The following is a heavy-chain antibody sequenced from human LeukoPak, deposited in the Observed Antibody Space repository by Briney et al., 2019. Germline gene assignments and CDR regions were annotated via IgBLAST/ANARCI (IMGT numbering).Heavy chain of an antibody. CDR3: ARSWFGDDAFDI. CDR2: IRSSRSTI. CDR1: GFSFSRYS. V-gene: IGHV3-48*01. J-gene: IGHJ3*02. D-gene: IGHD3-10*01. Sequence: TGGSPRLSCAASGFSFSRYSMNWVRQAPGKGLEWVSYIRSSRSTIYYADSVKGRFTISRDNAKKSLYLQMNSLRAEDTAVYYCARSWFGDDAFDIWGQGTMVTVSS.